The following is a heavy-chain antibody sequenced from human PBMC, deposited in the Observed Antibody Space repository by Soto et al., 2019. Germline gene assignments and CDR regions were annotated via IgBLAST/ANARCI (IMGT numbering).Heavy chain of an antibody. D-gene: IGHD5-12*01. CDR2: IIPIFGTA. V-gene: IGHV1-69*13. CDR3: ARGIRVATIHGPVDY. Sequence: SVKVSCKASGGTFSSYAISWVRQAPGQGLEWMGGIIPIFGTANYAQKFQGRVTITADESTSTAYMELSSLRSEDTAVYYCARGIRVATIHGPVDYWGKGTLVTVSS. CDR1: GGTFSSYA. J-gene: IGHJ4*02.